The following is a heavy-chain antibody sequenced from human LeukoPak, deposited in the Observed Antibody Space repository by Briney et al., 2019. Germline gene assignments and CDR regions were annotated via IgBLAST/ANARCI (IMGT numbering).Heavy chain of an antibody. CDR3: ASIPQSRPSDGDDDNYYYYGMDV. CDR1: GFTFSSYA. Sequence: GGSLRLSCAASGFTFSSYAMHWVRQAPGKGLEWVALISYDGTNKYYADSVKGRFTISRDISKNTLYLQMNSLRAEDTAVYYCASIPQSRPSDGDDDNYYYYGMDVWGQGTTVTVSS. V-gene: IGHV3-30-3*01. CDR2: ISYDGTNK. J-gene: IGHJ6*02. D-gene: IGHD4-17*01.